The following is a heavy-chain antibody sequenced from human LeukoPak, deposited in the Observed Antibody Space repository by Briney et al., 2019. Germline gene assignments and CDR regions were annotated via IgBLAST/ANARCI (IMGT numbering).Heavy chain of an antibody. Sequence: GGSLRLSRAASGFTFSNAWMSWVRQAPGKGLEWVGRIKSKTDGGTTDYAAPVKGRFTISRDDSKNTLYLQMNSLKTEDTAVYYCTTEYIVATMRNWGQGTLVTVSS. D-gene: IGHD5-12*01. V-gene: IGHV3-15*01. CDR3: TTEYIVATMRN. J-gene: IGHJ4*02. CDR1: GFTFSNAW. CDR2: IKSKTDGGTT.